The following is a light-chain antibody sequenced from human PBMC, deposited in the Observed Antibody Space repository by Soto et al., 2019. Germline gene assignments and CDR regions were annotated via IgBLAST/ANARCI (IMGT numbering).Light chain of an antibody. J-gene: IGKJ3*01. Sequence: EIVLTQSPGTLSLSPGERATLSCRASQSVSSSYLAWYQQKPGQAPRLLIYGASSRATGIPDRFSGSGSGTDFTLTISRLEPEDDAVYYCQHYGSSFTFGPGTKVDIK. CDR3: QHYGSSFT. V-gene: IGKV3-20*01. CDR2: GAS. CDR1: QSVSSSY.